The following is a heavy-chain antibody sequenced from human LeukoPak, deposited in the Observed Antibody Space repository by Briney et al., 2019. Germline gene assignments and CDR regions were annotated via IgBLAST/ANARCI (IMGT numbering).Heavy chain of an antibody. CDR1: GYSISSGYY. CDR3: SREIATAGNWFDP. V-gene: IGHV4-38-2*02. J-gene: IGHJ5*02. CDR2: IYHSGST. Sequence: SETLSLTCTVSGYSISSGYYWGWIRQPPGKGLEWIGSIYHSGSTYYNPSLKSRVTISVDTSKNQFSLKLSSVTAADTAVYYCSREIATAGNWFDPWGQGTLVTVSS. D-gene: IGHD6-13*01.